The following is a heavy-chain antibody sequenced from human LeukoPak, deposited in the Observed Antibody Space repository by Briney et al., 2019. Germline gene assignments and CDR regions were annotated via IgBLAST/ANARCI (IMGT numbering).Heavy chain of an antibody. J-gene: IGHJ4*02. CDR2: ISSSSSYI. D-gene: IGHD4-23*01. V-gene: IGHV3-21*01. CDR1: GFTFSSYS. Sequence: PGGSLRLSCAASGFTFSSYSMNWVRQAPGKGLEWVSSISSSSSYIYYADSVKGRFTISRDNAKNSLYLQMNSLRAEDTAVYYCARDAGDYGGFDYWGQGTLVTVSS. CDR3: ARDAGDYGGFDY.